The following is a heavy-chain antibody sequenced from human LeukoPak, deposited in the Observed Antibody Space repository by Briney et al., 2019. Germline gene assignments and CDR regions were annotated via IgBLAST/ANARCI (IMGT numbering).Heavy chain of an antibody. CDR3: ARALSSGLDY. CDR1: GFTFSSYS. CDR2: ISSSSSHI. V-gene: IGHV3-21*01. D-gene: IGHD6-19*01. Sequence: GGSLRLSCAASGFTFSSYSMNWVRQAPGKGLEWVSSISSSSSHIYYADSVKGRFTISRDSAKNSLYLQMNSLRAEDTAVYYCARALSSGLDYWGQGTLVTVSS. J-gene: IGHJ4*02.